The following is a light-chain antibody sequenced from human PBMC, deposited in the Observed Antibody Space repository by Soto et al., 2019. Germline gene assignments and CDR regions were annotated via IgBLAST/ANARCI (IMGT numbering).Light chain of an antibody. V-gene: IGKV3-15*01. J-gene: IGKJ1*01. Sequence: EIVMTQSPATLSVSPGERATLSCRASQSVSSNLAWYQQKPGQAPRRLIYGASTRATGIPARFSGSESGTEFTLTISSLQSEDFAVYYCQQYNNRPETFGQGTKVEIK. CDR3: QQYNNRPET. CDR1: QSVSSN. CDR2: GAS.